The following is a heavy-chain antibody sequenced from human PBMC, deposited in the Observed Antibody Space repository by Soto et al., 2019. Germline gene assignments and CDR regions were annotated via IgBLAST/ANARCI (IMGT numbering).Heavy chain of an antibody. CDR2: ISSSGGTI. J-gene: IGHJ6*02. D-gene: IGHD2-2*01. CDR3: ARVQPASGHYGMDV. Sequence: PGGSLRLSCAASGFTFSDFYMTWIRQAPGKGLEWVSYISSSGGTIYHADSVKGRFTISRDKDKKSLYLEMSSLRVEDTAVYYCARVQPASGHYGMDVWGQGTTVTVSS. CDR1: GFTFSDFY. V-gene: IGHV3-11*01.